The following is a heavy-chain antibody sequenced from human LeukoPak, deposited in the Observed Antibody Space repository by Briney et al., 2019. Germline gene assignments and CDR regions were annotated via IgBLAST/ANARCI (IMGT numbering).Heavy chain of an antibody. CDR3: ATAKNDY. J-gene: IGHJ4*02. CDR1: GFTFSSYS. CDR2: ITSDSSTI. Sequence: GGSLRLSCAASGFTFSSYSMNWVRQAPGKGLEWVSYITSDSSTIYYADSVKGRFTISRVNAENSLYLQMDSLRAEDTAVYYCATAKNDYWGQGTLVAVSS. V-gene: IGHV3-48*01.